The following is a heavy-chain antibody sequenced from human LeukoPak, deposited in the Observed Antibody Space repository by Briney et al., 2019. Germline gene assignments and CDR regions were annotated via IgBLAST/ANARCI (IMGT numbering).Heavy chain of an antibody. D-gene: IGHD5-12*01. Sequence: PGGSLRLSCAASGFSFSSYAMSWVPQAPGRGREWVTAISGSGGSIFYADSVKGRFTISRDNSKNTQYLQMNSLRAEDTAVYYCAKGPRGYDSYYFDYWGLGTLVTVSS. CDR2: ISGSGGSI. CDR1: GFSFSSYA. J-gene: IGHJ4*02. V-gene: IGHV3-23*01. CDR3: AKGPRGYDSYYFDY.